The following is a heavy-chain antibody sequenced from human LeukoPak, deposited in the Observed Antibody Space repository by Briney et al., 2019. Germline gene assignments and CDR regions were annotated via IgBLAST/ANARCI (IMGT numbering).Heavy chain of an antibody. V-gene: IGHV3-13*01. J-gene: IGHJ3*02. CDR1: GFTFRNYD. CDR3: VRGGIQVSGIDAFDI. D-gene: IGHD5/OR15-5a*01. CDR2: IGIADDT. Sequence: GGSLRLSCAASGFTFRNYDMHWVRQFPGRGLEWVSAIGIADDTHYPDSVKGRFTISRENAKNSLYLQMNSLRDGDTAVYYCVRGGIQVSGIDAFDIWGQGTVVTVSS.